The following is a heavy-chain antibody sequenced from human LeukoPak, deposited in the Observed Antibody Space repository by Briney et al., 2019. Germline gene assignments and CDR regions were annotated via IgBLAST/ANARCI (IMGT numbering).Heavy chain of an antibody. CDR3: AREPRSMVRGVIDY. V-gene: IGHV3-11*01. J-gene: IGHJ4*02. CDR2: ISSSGSTI. Sequence: PGGSLRLSCAASGFTFSDYYMSWIRQAPGKGLEWVSYISSSGSTIYYADSVKSRFTISRDNAKNSLYLQMNSLRAEDTAAYYCAREPRSMVRGVIDYWGQGTLVTVSS. CDR1: GFTFSDYY. D-gene: IGHD3-10*01.